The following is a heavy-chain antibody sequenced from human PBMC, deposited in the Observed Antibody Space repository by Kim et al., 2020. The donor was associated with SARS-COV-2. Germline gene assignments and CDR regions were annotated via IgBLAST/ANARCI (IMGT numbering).Heavy chain of an antibody. CDR1: GFTFSNAW. D-gene: IGHD6-19*01. CDR3: TTDRGGPAVAGTYAFDI. V-gene: IGHV3-15*01. J-gene: IGHJ3*02. CDR2: IKSKTDGGTT. Sequence: GGSLRLSCAASGFTFSNAWMSWVRQAPGKGLEWVGRIKSKTDGGTTDYAAPVKGRFTISRDDSKNTLYLQMNSLKTEDTAVYYCTTDRGGPAVAGTYAFDIWGQGTMVTVSS.